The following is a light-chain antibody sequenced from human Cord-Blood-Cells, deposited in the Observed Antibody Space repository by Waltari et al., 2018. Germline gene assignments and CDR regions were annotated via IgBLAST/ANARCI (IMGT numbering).Light chain of an antibody. CDR2: QDS. J-gene: IGLJ1*01. V-gene: IGLV3-1*01. Sequence: SYELTQPPSVSVSPGQTASITCSGDKLGDKYACWYQQKPGQSPVLVIYQDSKRPSGIPDRISASNPGNTATLTISGTQAMDEADYYCQAWDSSTYVFGTGTKVTVL. CDR3: QAWDSSTYV. CDR1: KLGDKY.